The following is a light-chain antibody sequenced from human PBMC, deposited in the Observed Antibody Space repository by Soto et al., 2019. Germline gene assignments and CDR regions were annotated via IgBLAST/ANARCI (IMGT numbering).Light chain of an antibody. CDR3: TSHTASSTWV. V-gene: IGLV2-14*01. CDR2: EVS. J-gene: IGLJ3*02. CDR1: SSDIGGYKY. Sequence: QSALTQPASVSGSPGQSITISCTGTSSDIGGYKYVSWYQQHPGIAPKLMIYEVSNRPSGVSNRFSGSKSGNTASLTISGLQAEDEADYYCTSHTASSTWVFGGGTKLTVL.